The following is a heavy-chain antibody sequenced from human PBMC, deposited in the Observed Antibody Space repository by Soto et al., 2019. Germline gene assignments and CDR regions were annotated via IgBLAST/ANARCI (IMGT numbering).Heavy chain of an antibody. J-gene: IGHJ6*04. CDR3: AKVRWRAETLDPFDV. CDR2: ISTSGANT. CDR1: GFTFSSFP. V-gene: IGHV3-23*01. D-gene: IGHD2-15*01. Sequence: EVQLLESGGGLVQPGGYLRLSCAASGFTFSSFPMSWVRQPPGTGLEWVSTISTSGANTHYAASVKARLTISRANSKDTLYLQLNRLGASDTALYDCAKVRWRAETLDPFDVWGKGTTVIVSS.